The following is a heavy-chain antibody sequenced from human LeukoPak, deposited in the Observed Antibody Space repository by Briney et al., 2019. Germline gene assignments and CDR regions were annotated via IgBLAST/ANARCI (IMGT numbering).Heavy chain of an antibody. CDR2: INPNSGGT. Sequence: ASVKVSCKASGYTFTGYYMHWVRQAPGQGLEWMGWINPNSGGTNYAQKFQGRVTMTRDTSISTAYMELSRLRSDDTAVYYCARDRSDILTGYLYWFDPWGQGTLVTVSS. D-gene: IGHD3-9*01. CDR1: GYTFTGYY. J-gene: IGHJ5*02. CDR3: ARDRSDILTGYLYWFDP. V-gene: IGHV1-2*02.